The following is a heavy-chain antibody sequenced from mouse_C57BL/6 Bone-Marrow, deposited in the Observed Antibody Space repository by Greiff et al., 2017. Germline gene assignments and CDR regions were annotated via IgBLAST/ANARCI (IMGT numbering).Heavy chain of an antibody. CDR3: ARMGRYYFDD. CDR1: GFTFSDYG. V-gene: IGHV5-17*01. Sequence: EVQGVESGGGLVKPGGSLKLSCAASGFTFSDYGMHWVRQAPEKGLEWVAYISSGSSTIYYADTVKGRFTISRDKAKNTLFLQMTSLRSEDAAMYYCARMGRYYFDDWGQGTTLTVST. CDR2: ISSGSSTI. D-gene: IGHD4-1*01. J-gene: IGHJ2*01.